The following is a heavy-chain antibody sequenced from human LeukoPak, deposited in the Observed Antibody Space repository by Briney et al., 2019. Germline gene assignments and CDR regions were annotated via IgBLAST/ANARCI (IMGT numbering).Heavy chain of an antibody. CDR3: AKQGSSWYRRYFQH. CDR2: ISGSGGST. CDR1: GFTFSSYG. D-gene: IGHD6-13*01. V-gene: IGHV3-23*01. J-gene: IGHJ1*01. Sequence: GGTLRLSCAASGFTFSSYGMSWVRQAPGKGLEWVSAISGSGGSTYYADSVKGRFTISRDNSKNTLYLQMNSLRAEDTAVYYCAKQGSSWYRRYFQHWGQGTLVTVSS.